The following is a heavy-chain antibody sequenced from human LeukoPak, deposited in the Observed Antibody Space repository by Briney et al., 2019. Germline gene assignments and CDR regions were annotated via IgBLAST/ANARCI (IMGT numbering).Heavy chain of an antibody. CDR3: ARALQLHWYFDL. J-gene: IGHJ2*01. V-gene: IGHV3-53*01. D-gene: IGHD4-23*01. Sequence: GGSLRLSCAASGFTVSSNYMSWVRQAPGKGLEWVSVIYSGGTTYHADSVKGRFTISRDNSKNTVLLQMNSLTAEDTALYYCARALQLHWYFDLWGRGIPVTVSS. CDR2: IYSGGTT. CDR1: GFTVSSNY.